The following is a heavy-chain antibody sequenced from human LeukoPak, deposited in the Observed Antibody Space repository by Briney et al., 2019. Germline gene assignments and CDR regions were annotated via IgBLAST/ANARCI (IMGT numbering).Heavy chain of an antibody. V-gene: IGHV4-34*01. J-gene: IGHJ5*02. CDR1: GGSFSGSFSDYY. D-gene: IGHD4-17*01. Sequence: SETLSLTCAVYGGSFSGSFSDYYWSWIRQPPGKGLEWIGEINHSGSTNYNPSLKSRVTISVDTSKNQFSLKLSSVTAADTAVYYCARKDDYGDYLNWFDPWGQGTLVTVSS. CDR2: INHSGST. CDR3: ARKDDYGDYLNWFDP.